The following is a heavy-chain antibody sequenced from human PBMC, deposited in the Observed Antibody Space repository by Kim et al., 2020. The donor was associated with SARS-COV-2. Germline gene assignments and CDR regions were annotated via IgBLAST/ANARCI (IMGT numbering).Heavy chain of an antibody. CDR1: GFTFNNYG. CDR3: AKKRHTSGWSFDS. D-gene: IGHD6-19*01. V-gene: IGHV3-23*01. Sequence: GGSLRLSCAASGFTFNNYGMSWVRQAPGKGLEFVSTISASSYTTNYADSVKGRFTISRDNSKNTLYLRMNSLRAKDTAVYYCAKKRHTSGWSFDSWGQGTLVTVSS. J-gene: IGHJ4*02. CDR2: ISASSYTT.